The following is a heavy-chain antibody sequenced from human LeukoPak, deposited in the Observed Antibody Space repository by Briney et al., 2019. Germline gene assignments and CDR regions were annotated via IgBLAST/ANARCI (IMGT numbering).Heavy chain of an antibody. CDR3: ARVKEWLVPDY. CDR2: ISAYNGNT. D-gene: IGHD6-19*01. CDR1: GYTFTNYA. J-gene: IGHJ4*02. V-gene: IGHV1-18*01. Sequence: GASVKVSCKASGYTFTNYAVNWVRQAPGQGLERMGWISAYNGNTNYAQKLQGRVTMTTDTSTSTAYMELRSLRSDDTAVYYCARVKEWLVPDYWGQGTLVTVSS.